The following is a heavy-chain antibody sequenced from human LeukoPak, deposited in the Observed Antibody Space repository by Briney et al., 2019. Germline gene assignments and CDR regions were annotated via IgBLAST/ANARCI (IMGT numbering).Heavy chain of an antibody. V-gene: IGHV4-31*11. CDR1: GGSISSGGYS. Sequence: PSETLSLTCAVSGGSISSGGYSWSWIRQHPGKGLEWIGYTYYSGSTYYNPSLKSRVTISVDTSKNQFSLKLSSVTATDTAVYYCARETGGSGSIYYYYGMDVWGQGTTVTVSS. CDR3: ARETGGSGSIYYYYGMDV. CDR2: TYYSGST. D-gene: IGHD3-10*01. J-gene: IGHJ6*02.